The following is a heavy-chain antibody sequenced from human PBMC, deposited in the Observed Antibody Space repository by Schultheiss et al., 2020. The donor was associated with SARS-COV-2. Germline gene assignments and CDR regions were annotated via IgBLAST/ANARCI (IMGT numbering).Heavy chain of an antibody. D-gene: IGHD1-1*01. CDR1: GFTFANYE. CDR3: AREYRTTPYGCEFDP. J-gene: IGHJ5*02. Sequence: GGSLRLSCAASGFTFANYEMNWVRQAPGKGLEWISFISSSSATIHYTDSVKGRFTISRDNAENSLYLQMNTLSAEDTAIYYCAREYRTTPYGCEFDPWGQGTLVTVSS. V-gene: IGHV3-48*03. CDR2: ISSSSATI.